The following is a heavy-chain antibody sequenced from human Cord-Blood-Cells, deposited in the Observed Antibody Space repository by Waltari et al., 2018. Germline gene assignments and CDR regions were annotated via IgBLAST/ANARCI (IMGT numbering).Heavy chain of an antibody. J-gene: IGHJ4*02. V-gene: IGHV7-4-1*02. CDR1: GYTFTRYA. D-gene: IGHD3-22*01. Sequence: QVQLVQSGSELKKPGASVKVSCKASGYTFTRYAMNWVRQSPGQGLEWMGWINTNTGNPTSAKGFTGRVVFSLDTSVSTAYLQISSLKAEDTAVYYCARGDYFDSSGYYYYFDYWGQGTLVTVSS. CDR2: INTNTGNP. CDR3: ARGDYFDSSGYYYYFDY.